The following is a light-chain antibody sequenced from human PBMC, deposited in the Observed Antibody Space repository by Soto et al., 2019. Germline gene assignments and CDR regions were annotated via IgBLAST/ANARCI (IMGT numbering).Light chain of an antibody. CDR3: VSWDESLNAWV. V-gene: IGLV1-44*01. J-gene: IGLJ3*02. Sequence: QSVLTQPPSASGTPGQYVTISCSGSSSNIGTNTVHWYQQLPGTAPRLLIYNDHQRPSGVPDRLSASKSGTSASLALTEVQSEDEGDYYCVSWDESLNAWVFGGGTKLTVL. CDR1: SSNIGTNT. CDR2: NDH.